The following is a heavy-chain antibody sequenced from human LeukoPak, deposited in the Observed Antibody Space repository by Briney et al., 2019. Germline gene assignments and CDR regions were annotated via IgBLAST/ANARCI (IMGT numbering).Heavy chain of an antibody. J-gene: IGHJ6*02. CDR1: GFDVSTMW. V-gene: IGHV3-66*02. CDR2: LASDDRT. CDR3: AEDLHNYGLDV. Sequence: GGSLRLSCAASGFDVSTMWMIWVRQAPGKGLEGISVLASDDRTHYADSVKGRFSISRDNLKNTIYLQMSSLRVEDTALYYCAEDLHNYGLDVWGQGTTVTVSS.